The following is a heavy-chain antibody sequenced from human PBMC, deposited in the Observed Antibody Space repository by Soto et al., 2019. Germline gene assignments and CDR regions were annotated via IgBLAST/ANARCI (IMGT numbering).Heavy chain of an antibody. CDR3: ARDEVTENGQRDWFGP. CDR2: IHGGGGGT. J-gene: IGHJ5*02. V-gene: IGHV3-23*01. D-gene: IGHD2-21*02. Sequence: EVQLLESGGGLVQPGGSLRLSCAASGFTFSAYAMSWVRQAPGKGLEWVSSIHGGGGGTFYADSVKGRFTISRDNSRNTLFLQMNSLRADDSAVYHCARDEVTENGQRDWFGPWGQGTLVT. CDR1: GFTFSAYA.